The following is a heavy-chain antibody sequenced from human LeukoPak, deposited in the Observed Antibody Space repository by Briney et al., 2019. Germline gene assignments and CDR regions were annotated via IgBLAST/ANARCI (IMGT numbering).Heavy chain of an antibody. Sequence: PSETLTLTCTASGGSISSYYWSWIRQPPRKGLEWIWRIYTSGSTNYNPSLKSRVTMSVDTSKNQFSLKLSSVTAADTAVYYCAREVAAWELPDYWGQGTLVTVSS. CDR1: GGSISSYY. J-gene: IGHJ4*02. V-gene: IGHV4-4*07. CDR3: AREVAAWELPDY. CDR2: IYTSGST. D-gene: IGHD1-26*01.